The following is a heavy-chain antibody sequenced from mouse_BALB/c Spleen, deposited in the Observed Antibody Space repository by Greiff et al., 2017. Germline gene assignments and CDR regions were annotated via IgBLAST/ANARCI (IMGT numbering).Heavy chain of an antibody. CDR3: ARPRITTVVDGFAY. J-gene: IGHJ3*01. V-gene: IGHV5-6*01. Sequence: EVHLVESGGDLVKPGGSLKLSCAASGFTFSSYGMSWVRQTPDKRLEWVATISSGGSYTYYPDSVKGRFTISRDNAKNTLYLQMSSLKSEDTAMYYCARPRITTVVDGFAYWGEGTLVTVSA. CDR2: ISSGGSYT. CDR1: GFTFSSYG. D-gene: IGHD1-1*01.